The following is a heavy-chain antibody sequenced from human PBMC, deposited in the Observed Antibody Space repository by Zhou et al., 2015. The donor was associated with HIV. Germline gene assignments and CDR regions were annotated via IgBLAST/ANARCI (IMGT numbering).Heavy chain of an antibody. CDR2: INPNSGGT. CDR1: GYTFTGYY. J-gene: IGHJ4*02. V-gene: IGHV1-2*02. CDR3: ARSELPQWELLGFDY. Sequence: QVQLVQSGAEVKKPGASVKVSCKASGYTFTGYYMHWVRQAPGQGLEWMGWINPNSGGTNYAQKFQGRVTMTRDTSISTAYMELSRLRSDDTAVYYCARSELPQWELLGFDYWGQGTLVTVSS. D-gene: IGHD1-26*01.